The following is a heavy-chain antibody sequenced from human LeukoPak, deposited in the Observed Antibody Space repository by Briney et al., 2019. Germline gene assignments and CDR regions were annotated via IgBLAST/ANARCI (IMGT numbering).Heavy chain of an antibody. CDR1: GGTFSSYA. D-gene: IGHD3-10*01. J-gene: IGHJ6*03. CDR3: ARGNYGSGSYYKGHYYYYYMDV. V-gene: IGHV1-69*13. CDR2: IIPIFGTA. Sequence: SVKVSCKASGGTFSSYAISWVRQAPGQGLEWMGGIIPIFGTANYAQKFQGRVTITADESTSTAYMELSSLRSEDTAVYYCARGNYGSGSYYKGHYYYYYMDVWGKGTTVTVSS.